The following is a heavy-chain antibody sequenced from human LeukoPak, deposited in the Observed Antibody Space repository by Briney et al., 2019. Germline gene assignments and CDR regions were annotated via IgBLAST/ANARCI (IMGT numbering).Heavy chain of an antibody. CDR1: GGSFSGYY. J-gene: IGHJ6*04. CDR3: ARGPWGMVRGVKFYYGMDV. CDR2: INHSGST. Sequence: PSETLSLTCAVYGGSFSGYYWSWIRQPPGKGLEWIREINHSGSTNYNPSLKSRVTISVDTSKNQFSLKLSSVTAADTAVYYCARGPWGMVRGVKFYYGMDVWGKGTTVTVSS. V-gene: IGHV4-34*01. D-gene: IGHD3-10*01.